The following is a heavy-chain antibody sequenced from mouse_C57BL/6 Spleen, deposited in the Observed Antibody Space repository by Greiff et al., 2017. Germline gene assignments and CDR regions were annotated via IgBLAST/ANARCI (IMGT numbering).Heavy chain of an antibody. CDR3: TRSNWGGDYFDY. V-gene: IGHV6-6*01. Sequence: EVQGVESGGGLVQPGGSMKLSCAASGFTFSDAWMDWVRQSPEKGLEWVAEIRNKANNHATYYAESVKGRFTISRDDSKSSVYLQMNSLRAEDTGIYYCTRSNWGGDYFDYWGQGTTLTVSS. CDR2: IRNKANNHAT. J-gene: IGHJ2*01. CDR1: GFTFSDAW. D-gene: IGHD4-1*02.